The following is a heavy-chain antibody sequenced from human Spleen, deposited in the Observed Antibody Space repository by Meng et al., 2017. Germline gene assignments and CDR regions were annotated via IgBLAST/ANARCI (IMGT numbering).Heavy chain of an antibody. V-gene: IGHV1-8*01. Sequence: QVQLVQSGAEVKKPGASVKVSCKASGYTFISYDIIWVRQATGHGLEWMGWMNPNSGNTGYVQKLQGRVTMTRNTSISTAYMELSSLRSEDSAVYYCARGYSSGWYDSWGQGTLVTVFS. CDR3: ARGYSSGWYDS. CDR2: MNPNSGNT. CDR1: GYTFISYD. D-gene: IGHD6-19*01. J-gene: IGHJ5*01.